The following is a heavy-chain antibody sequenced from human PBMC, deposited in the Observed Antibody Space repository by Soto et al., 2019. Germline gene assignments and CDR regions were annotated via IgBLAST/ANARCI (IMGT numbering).Heavy chain of an antibody. CDR2: IVVGSGNT. V-gene: IGHV1-58*01. Sequence: SVKVSCKASGFTFTSSAVQWVRQARGQRLEWIGWIVVGSGNTNYAQKFQERVTITRDMSTSTAYMELGSLRSEDTAVYYCAADSGYYYDSSGYHDFDYWGQGTLVTVSS. D-gene: IGHD3-22*01. CDR1: GFTFTSSA. J-gene: IGHJ4*02. CDR3: AADSGYYYDSSGYHDFDY.